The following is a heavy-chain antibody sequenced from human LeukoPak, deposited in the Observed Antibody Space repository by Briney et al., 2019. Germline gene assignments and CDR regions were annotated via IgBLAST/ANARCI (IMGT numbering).Heavy chain of an antibody. CDR1: GGTFSSYA. CDR2: IIPIFGTA. V-gene: IGHV1-69*01. Sequence: GSSVKVSCKASGGTFSSYAISWVRQAPGQGLEWMGGIIPIFGTANYAQKFQGRVTITADESTSTAYMELSSLRADDTAVYYCARSGLTGRGNGLDVWGQGTTVTVSS. CDR3: ARSGLTGRGNGLDV. D-gene: IGHD3/OR15-3a*01. J-gene: IGHJ6*02.